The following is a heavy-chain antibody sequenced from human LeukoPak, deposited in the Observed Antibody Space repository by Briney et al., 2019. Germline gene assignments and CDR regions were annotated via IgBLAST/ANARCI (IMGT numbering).Heavy chain of an antibody. CDR1: GFTFDDYA. CDR3: AKGGSSSWYGMDV. J-gene: IGHJ6*04. V-gene: IGHV3-43D*03. Sequence: GGSLRLSCAASGFTFDDYAMHWVRQAPGKGLEWVSLISWDGGSTYYADSVKGRFTIPRDNSKNSLYLQMNSLRAEDTALYYCAKGGSSSWYGMDVWGKGTTVTVSS. D-gene: IGHD6-13*01. CDR2: ISWDGGST.